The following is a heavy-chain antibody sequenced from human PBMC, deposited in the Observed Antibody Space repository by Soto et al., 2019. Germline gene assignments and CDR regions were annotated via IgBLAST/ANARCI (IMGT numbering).Heavy chain of an antibody. D-gene: IGHD6-25*01. CDR3: ASPQRDY. J-gene: IGHJ4*02. CDR2: INHSGST. CDR1: GGSFSGYY. V-gene: IGHV4-34*01. Sequence: SETLSLTCAVYGGSFSGYYWSWIRQPPGKGLEWIGEINHSGSTNYNPSLKSRVAISVDTPKNQFSLKLSSVTAADTAVYYCASPQRDYWGQGTLVTVSS.